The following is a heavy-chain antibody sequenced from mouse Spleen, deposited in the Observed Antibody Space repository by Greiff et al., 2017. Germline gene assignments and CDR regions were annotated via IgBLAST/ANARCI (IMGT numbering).Heavy chain of an antibody. Sequence: EVKLVESGGGLVKLGGSLKLSCAASGFTFSSYAMSWVRQTPEKRLEWVATISSGGGNTYYPDSVKGRFTISRDNAKNTLYLQMSSLKSEDTAMYYCARHGSTVVATDYAMDYWGQGTSVTVSS. CDR2: ISSGGGNT. J-gene: IGHJ4*01. CDR1: GFTFSSYA. D-gene: IGHD1-1*01. CDR3: ARHGSTVVATDYAMDY. V-gene: IGHV5-9*04.